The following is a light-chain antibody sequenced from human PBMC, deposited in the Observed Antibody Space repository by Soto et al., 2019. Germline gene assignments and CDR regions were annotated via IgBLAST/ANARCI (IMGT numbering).Light chain of an antibody. Sequence: QSVLAQPPSAAGTPGQRVTISFSGSISNIGSNTVNWYQQLPGTAPKLIIYSNNHRPSRFPDRFSGSESYTSASLAISWIQYEDEADYYCAAWDDSLNGLYGFGTGTKVTV. CDR2: SNN. CDR1: ISNIGSNT. CDR3: AAWDDSLNGLYG. J-gene: IGLJ1*01. V-gene: IGLV1-44*01.